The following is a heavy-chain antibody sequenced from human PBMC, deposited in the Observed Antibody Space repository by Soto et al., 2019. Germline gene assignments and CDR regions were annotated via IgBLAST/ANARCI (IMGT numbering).Heavy chain of an antibody. CDR2: INHSGCT. CDR3: ARGRPVVPAARKMRDFDY. V-gene: IGHV4-34*01. Sequence: SETLSLTCAVYGGSFSGYYWSWIRQPPGKGLEWIGEINHSGCTNYNPSLKSRVTISVDTSKNQFSLKLSSVTAADTAVYYCARGRPVVPAARKMRDFDYWGQGTLVTVSS. CDR1: GGSFSGYY. J-gene: IGHJ4*02. D-gene: IGHD2-2*01.